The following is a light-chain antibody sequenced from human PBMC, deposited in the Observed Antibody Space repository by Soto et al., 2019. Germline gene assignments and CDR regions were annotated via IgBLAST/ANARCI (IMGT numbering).Light chain of an antibody. V-gene: IGKV1-5*03. CDR2: KAS. Sequence: DIQMTQSPSSLSASVGYRVTITFRASQTISSWLAWYQQKPGKAPKLLIYKASTLKSGVPSRFSGSGSGTEFTLTISSLQPDDFATYYCQQYNGYWTFGQGTKVDIK. CDR1: QTISSW. CDR3: QQYNGYWT. J-gene: IGKJ1*01.